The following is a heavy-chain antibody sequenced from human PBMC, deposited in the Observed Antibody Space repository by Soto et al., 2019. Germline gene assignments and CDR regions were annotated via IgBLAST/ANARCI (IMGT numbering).Heavy chain of an antibody. Sequence: GGSLRLSCAASGFTFSSYSMNWVRQAPGKGLEWVSYISSSSSTIYYADSVKGRFTISRDNAKNSLFLQMNSLRAEDTAVYYCACIFSGGYSYGFYYYGMDVWGQGTTVTVS. V-gene: IGHV3-48*01. CDR1: GFTFSSYS. D-gene: IGHD5-18*01. CDR3: ACIFSGGYSYGFYYYGMDV. J-gene: IGHJ6*02. CDR2: ISSSSSTI.